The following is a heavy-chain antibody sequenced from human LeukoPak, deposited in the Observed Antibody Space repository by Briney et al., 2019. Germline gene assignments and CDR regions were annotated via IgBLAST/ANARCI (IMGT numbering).Heavy chain of an antibody. V-gene: IGHV4-31*11. D-gene: IGHD3-10*01. CDR2: IYYSGST. J-gene: IGHJ5*02. Sequence: PSETLSLTCAVSGGSISSGGYSWSWIRQPPGKGLEWIGHIYYSGSTYYSPSLRSRVTISADTSKNQFSLKLSSVTAADTGVYYCASSYYGSGSYCKFDPWGQGTLVTVSS. CDR3: ASSYYGSGSYCKFDP. CDR1: GGSISSGGYS.